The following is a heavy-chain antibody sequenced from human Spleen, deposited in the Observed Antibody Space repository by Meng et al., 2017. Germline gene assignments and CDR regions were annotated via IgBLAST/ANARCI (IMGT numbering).Heavy chain of an antibody. V-gene: IGHV1-18*04. CDR3: ARGTPGRSYCDY. CDR1: GYKFTTYS. J-gene: IGHJ4*02. CDR2: LGAHPGDT. D-gene: IGHD3-10*01. Sequence: QVQLGQSGAEVKMPGASTKVSCKASGYKFTTYSIHWVRQAPGQGLEWMAWLGAHPGDTSHETKFVGRVTVTADTATATAYMELRSLRSDDTAVYYCARGTPGRSYCDYWGLGTLVTVSS.